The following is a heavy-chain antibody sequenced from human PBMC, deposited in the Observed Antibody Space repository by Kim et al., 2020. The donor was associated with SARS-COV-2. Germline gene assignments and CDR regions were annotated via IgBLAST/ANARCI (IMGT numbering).Heavy chain of an antibody. V-gene: IGHV4-59*01. Sequence: SETLSLTCTVSGGSISSYYWSWIRQPPGKGLEWIGYIYYSGSTNYNPSLKSRVTISVDTSKNQFSLKLSSVTAADTAVYYCARTRVDGGYYYYYYGMDVWGQGTTVTVSS. J-gene: IGHJ6*02. D-gene: IGHD1-26*01. CDR3: ARTRVDGGYYYYYYGMDV. CDR2: IYYSGST. CDR1: GGSISSYY.